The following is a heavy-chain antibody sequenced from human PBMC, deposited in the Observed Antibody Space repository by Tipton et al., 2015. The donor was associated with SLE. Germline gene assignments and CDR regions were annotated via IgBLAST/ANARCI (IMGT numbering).Heavy chain of an antibody. J-gene: IGHJ2*01. CDR2: IYTSGST. CDR3: ARVAQDWYFDL. V-gene: IGHV4-61*02. CDR1: GGPISSGSYY. Sequence: TLSLTCTVPGGPISSGSYYWSWIRQPAGKGLEWIGRIYTSGSTNYNPSLKSRVTISVDTSKNQFSLKLSSVTAADTAVYYCARVAQDWYFDLWGRGTLVTVSS.